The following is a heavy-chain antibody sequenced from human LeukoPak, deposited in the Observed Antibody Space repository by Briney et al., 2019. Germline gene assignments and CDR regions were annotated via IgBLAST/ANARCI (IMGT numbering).Heavy chain of an antibody. CDR3: ARVPREYYYGSGSYEKDY. CDR1: GYTFTSYY. CDR2: INPNSGGT. D-gene: IGHD3-10*01. Sequence: GASVKVSCKASGYTFTSYYMHWVRQAPGQGLEWMGWINPNSGGTNYAQKFQGRVTMTRDTSISTAYMELSRLRSDDTAVYYCARVPREYYYGSGSYEKDYWGQGTLVTVSS. V-gene: IGHV1-2*02. J-gene: IGHJ4*02.